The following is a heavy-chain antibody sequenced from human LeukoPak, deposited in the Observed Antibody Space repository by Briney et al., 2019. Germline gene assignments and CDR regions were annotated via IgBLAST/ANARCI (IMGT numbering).Heavy chain of an antibody. CDR2: ISSSSSYI. CDR3: ASYGDYNDAFNL. D-gene: IGHD4-17*01. J-gene: IGHJ3*01. V-gene: IGHV3-21*01. Sequence: GGSLRLSCAASGFTCSSYSRNWVRQAPGKGLELVSSISSSSSYIYYADSVKGRFTISRDNAKNSLYLQMNSLRAEDTAVYYCASYGDYNDAFNLWGQGTMVTVSS. CDR1: GFTCSSYS.